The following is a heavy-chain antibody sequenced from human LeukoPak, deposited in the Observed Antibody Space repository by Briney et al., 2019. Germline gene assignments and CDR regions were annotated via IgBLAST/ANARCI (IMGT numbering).Heavy chain of an antibody. CDR3: AKGLGSGWYGWFAP. J-gene: IGHJ5*02. D-gene: IGHD6-19*01. V-gene: IGHV3-23*01. Sequence: GGSLRLSCAASGFTFSSYAMYWVRQAPGKGLEWVSSIDASGGSAYYADSVKGRFTISRDNSKNTLYLQMSSLRAEDTAVYYCAKGLGSGWYGWFAPWGQGTLVTVSS. CDR2: IDASGGSA. CDR1: GFTFSSYA.